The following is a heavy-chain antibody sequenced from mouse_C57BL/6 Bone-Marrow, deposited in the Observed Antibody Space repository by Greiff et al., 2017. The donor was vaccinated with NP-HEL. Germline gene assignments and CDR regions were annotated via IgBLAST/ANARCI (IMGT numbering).Heavy chain of an antibody. CDR2: IDPENGDT. CDR1: GFNIKDDY. V-gene: IGHV14-4*01. Sequence: EVQLQQSGAELVRPGASVKLSCTASGFNIKDDYMHWVKQRPEQGLEWIGWIDPENGDTEYASKFQGKATITADTSSNTAYLQLSSLTSEDTAVYYCTPNYSWFAYWGQGTLVTVSA. J-gene: IGHJ3*01. CDR3: TPNYSWFAY. D-gene: IGHD1-3*01.